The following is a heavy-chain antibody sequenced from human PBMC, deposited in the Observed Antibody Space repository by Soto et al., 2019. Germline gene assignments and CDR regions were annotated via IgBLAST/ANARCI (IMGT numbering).Heavy chain of an antibody. CDR2: ISSSGSII. Sequence: GGSLRLSCAASGFTFSDYYMSWIRQAPGKGLEWVSYISSSGSIIYYADSVKGRFTISRDNAKNSLYLQMNSLRAEDTAVYYCARDVGYYDSDGYFDYWGQGTLVTVSS. CDR1: GFTFSDYY. CDR3: ARDVGYYDSDGYFDY. J-gene: IGHJ4*02. D-gene: IGHD3-22*01. V-gene: IGHV3-11*01.